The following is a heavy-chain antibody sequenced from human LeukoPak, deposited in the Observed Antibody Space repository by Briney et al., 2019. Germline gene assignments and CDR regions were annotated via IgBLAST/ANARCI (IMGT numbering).Heavy chain of an antibody. D-gene: IGHD6-13*01. CDR2: IIPIFGTA. J-gene: IGHJ5*02. CDR1: GGTFSSYA. CDR3: ARVKQQLVPRFPFGFDP. V-gene: IGHV1-69*05. Sequence: GASVKVSCKASGGTFSSYAISWVRQAPGQGLEWMGRIIPIFGTANYAQKFQGRVTITTDESTSTAYMELSSLRSEDTAVYYCARVKQQLVPRFPFGFDPWGQGTLVTVSS.